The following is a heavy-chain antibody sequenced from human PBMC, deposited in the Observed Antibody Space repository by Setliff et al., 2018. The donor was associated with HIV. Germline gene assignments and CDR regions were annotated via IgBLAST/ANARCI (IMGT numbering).Heavy chain of an antibody. V-gene: IGHV3-21*01. J-gene: IGHJ4*02. CDR3: ARDSSTAEGGGDNFFDY. CDR2: ISSGSSYI. D-gene: IGHD2-21*01. CDR1: GFTFSSYS. Sequence: GGSLRLSCTASGFTFSSYSMNWVRQAPGKGLEWVSSISSGSSYIYYPDSVKGRFTITRDNAKNSLYLRMNSLRADDTAVYYCARDSSTAEGGGDNFFDYWGRGTLVTVSS.